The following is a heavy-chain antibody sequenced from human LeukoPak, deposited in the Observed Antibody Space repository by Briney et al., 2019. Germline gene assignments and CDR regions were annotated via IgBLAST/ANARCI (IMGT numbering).Heavy chain of an antibody. CDR2: ISSSGSTI. V-gene: IGHV3-48*03. Sequence: TGGSLRLSCAASGFTFSSYEMNWVRQAPGKGLEWVSYISSSGSTIYYADSVKGRFTISRDNAKNSLYLQMNSLKSEDTAVYYCTTELDIRPNHYWGQGTLVTVSS. D-gene: IGHD3-22*01. J-gene: IGHJ4*02. CDR1: GFTFSSYE. CDR3: TTELDIRPNHY.